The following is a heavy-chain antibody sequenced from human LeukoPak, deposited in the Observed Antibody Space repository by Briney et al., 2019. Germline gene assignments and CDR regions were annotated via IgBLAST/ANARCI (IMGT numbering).Heavy chain of an antibody. J-gene: IGHJ4*02. CDR3: ARGPYYSSGWSLFDY. D-gene: IGHD6-19*01. Sequence: SGTLSLTCAVSGGSISSSNWWSWVRQPPGKGLEWIGEIYHSGSTNYNPSLKSRVTISVDKSKNQFSLKLSSVTAADTAVYYCARGPYYSSGWSLFDYWGQGTLVTVSS. CDR1: GGSISSSNW. CDR2: IYHSGST. V-gene: IGHV4-4*02.